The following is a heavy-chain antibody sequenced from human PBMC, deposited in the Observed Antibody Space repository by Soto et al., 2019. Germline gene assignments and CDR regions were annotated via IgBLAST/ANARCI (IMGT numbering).Heavy chain of an antibody. J-gene: IGHJ4*02. CDR1: GFTFDDYA. CDR2: ISWNSGSI. V-gene: IGHV3-9*01. D-gene: IGHD6-19*01. Sequence: GGSLRLSCAASGFTFDDYAMHWVRQAPGKGLEWVSGISWNSGSIGYADSVKGRFTISRDNAKNSLYLQMNSLRAEDTALYYCAKVKGAYPLSSGWSVIAAFDYWGQGTLVTVSS. CDR3: AKVKGAYPLSSGWSVIAAFDY.